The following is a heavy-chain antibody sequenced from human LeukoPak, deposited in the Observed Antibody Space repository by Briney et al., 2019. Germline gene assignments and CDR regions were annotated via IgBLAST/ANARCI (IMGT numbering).Heavy chain of an antibody. Sequence: GGSLRLSCAASGFTFSSYSMNWVRQAPGKGLEWASSISSSSSYIYYADSVKGRFTISRDNAKNSLYLQMNSLGAEDTAVYYCASGGMGATRYWGQGTLVTVSS. V-gene: IGHV3-21*01. CDR1: GFTFSSYS. CDR2: ISSSSSYI. J-gene: IGHJ4*02. CDR3: ASGGMGATRY. D-gene: IGHD1-26*01.